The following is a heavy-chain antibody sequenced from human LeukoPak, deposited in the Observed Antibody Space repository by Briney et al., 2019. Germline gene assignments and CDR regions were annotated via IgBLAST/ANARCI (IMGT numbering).Heavy chain of an antibody. J-gene: IGHJ4*02. CDR2: ISGSGGST. CDR3: AKTSSRGYSYGTDY. V-gene: IGHV3-23*01. Sequence: TGGSLRLSCAASGFTLSSYAMSWVRQAPGKGLEWVSAISGSGGSTYYADSVKGRFTISRDNSKNTLYLQMNSLRAEDTAVYYCAKTSSRGYSYGTDYWGQGALVTVSS. D-gene: IGHD5-18*01. CDR1: GFTLSSYA.